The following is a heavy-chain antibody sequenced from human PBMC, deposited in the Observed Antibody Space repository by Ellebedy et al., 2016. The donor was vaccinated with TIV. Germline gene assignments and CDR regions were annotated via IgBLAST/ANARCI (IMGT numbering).Heavy chain of an antibody. Sequence: PGGSLRLSCAASGFTFSNYWMSWVRQAPGKGLEWVANIKQDGSEKYYVDSVKGRFTISRDNAWNSLYLQMNSLRAEDTAVYYCARGGLSCDPWGQGTLVTVSS. CDR1: GFTFSNYW. V-gene: IGHV3-7*03. CDR2: IKQDGSEK. D-gene: IGHD2-21*01. CDR3: ARGGLSCDP. J-gene: IGHJ5*02.